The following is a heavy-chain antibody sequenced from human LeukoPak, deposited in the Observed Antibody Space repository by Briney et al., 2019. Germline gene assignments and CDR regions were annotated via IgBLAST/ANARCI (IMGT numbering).Heavy chain of an antibody. D-gene: IGHD3-10*01. CDR2: INPNSGGT. V-gene: IGHV1-2*02. J-gene: IGHJ3*02. Sequence: ASVKVSCKASGYTFTGYYMHWVRQAPGQGLEWMGWINPNSGGTNYAQKFDVRVTMTRDTSSSTAYMELSRQRSDDKAVYYCARVLWFGELSDAIDIWGQGTMVTVSS. CDR1: GYTFTGYY. CDR3: ARVLWFGELSDAIDI.